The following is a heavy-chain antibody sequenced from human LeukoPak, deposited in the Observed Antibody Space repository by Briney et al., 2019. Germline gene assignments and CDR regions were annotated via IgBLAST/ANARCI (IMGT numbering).Heavy chain of an antibody. CDR1: GFTFSSYV. V-gene: IGHV3-30*04. J-gene: IGHJ4*02. CDR2: ISYDGSNK. D-gene: IGHD2-21*02. CDR3: ARAVTEGYFDY. Sequence: PGGSLRLSCAASGFTFSSYVMNWVRQAPGKGLEWVAVISYDGSNKYYADSVKGRFTISRDNSKNTLYLQMNSLRAEDTAVYYCARAVTEGYFDYWGQGTLVTVSS.